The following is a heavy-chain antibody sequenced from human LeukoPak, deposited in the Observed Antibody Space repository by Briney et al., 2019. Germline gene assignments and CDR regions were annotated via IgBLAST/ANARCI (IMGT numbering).Heavy chain of an antibody. V-gene: IGHV3-21*01. CDR1: GFTFSSYS. J-gene: IGHJ4*02. Sequence: GGSLRLSCVASGFTFSSYSMNWVRQALGKGLEWVSSISSSSSYIYYADSVKGRFTISRDNAKNSLYLQMNSLRAEDTAVYYCARATHYDFWSGYLAPPTDWGQGTLVTVSS. D-gene: IGHD3-3*01. CDR3: ARATHYDFWSGYLAPPTD. CDR2: ISSSSSYI.